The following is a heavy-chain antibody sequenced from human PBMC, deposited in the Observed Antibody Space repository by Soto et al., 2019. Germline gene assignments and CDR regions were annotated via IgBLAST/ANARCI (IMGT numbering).Heavy chain of an antibody. CDR2: ISAYNGNT. Sequence: QVQLVQSGAEVKKPGASVKVSCKASGYTFSNYGITWVRQAPGQGPEWMGWISAYNGNTNYAQKLQGRVTMTTDRSTSTADMELRSLRSDDTAVYYCASRSGQLPYYFDYWGQGTLVTVSS. D-gene: IGHD6-6*01. V-gene: IGHV1-18*01. CDR3: ASRSGQLPYYFDY. CDR1: GYTFSNYG. J-gene: IGHJ4*02.